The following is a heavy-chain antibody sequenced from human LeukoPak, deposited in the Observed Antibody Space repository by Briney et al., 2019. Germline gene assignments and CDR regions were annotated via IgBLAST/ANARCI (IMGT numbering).Heavy chain of an antibody. Sequence: PGGSLSLSCAASGFTFSSYIMTWVRQATEKGLEWVSGITGSGDITYYADSVKGRFTISRDNSKNTLYLQMNSLRAEDTAIYYCAKCVDGTYSRPPWGWVQGTLVSVSS. CDR2: ITGSGDIT. CDR3: AKCVDGTYSRPPWG. J-gene: IGHJ1*01. D-gene: IGHD6-6*01. CDR1: GFTFSSYI. V-gene: IGHV3-23*01.